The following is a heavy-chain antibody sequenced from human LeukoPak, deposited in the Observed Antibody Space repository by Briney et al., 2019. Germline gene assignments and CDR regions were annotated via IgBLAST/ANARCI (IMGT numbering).Heavy chain of an antibody. V-gene: IGHV4-34*01. CDR3: ARAYYDFWSGYSWYFDL. J-gene: IGHJ2*01. D-gene: IGHD3-3*01. CDR1: GESFSGYY. CDR2: INHSGST. Sequence: SETLSLTCAVYGESFSGYYWSWIRQPPAKGLEWIGEINHSGSTSYNPSLKSRVTISVDTSKNQFSLKLSSVTAADTAVYHCARAYYDFWSGYSWYFDLWGRGTLVTVSS.